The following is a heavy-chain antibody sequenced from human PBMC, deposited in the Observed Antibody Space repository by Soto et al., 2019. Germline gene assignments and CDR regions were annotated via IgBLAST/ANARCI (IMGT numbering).Heavy chain of an antibody. CDR1: GFTFSSYG. V-gene: IGHV3-30*18. CDR2: ISYDGSNK. CDR3: AKDHRWLQILGAFDI. J-gene: IGHJ3*02. Sequence: GSLRLSCAASGFTFSSYGMHWVRQAPGKGLEWVAVISYDGSNKYYADSVKGRFTISRDNSKNTLYLQMNSLRAEDTAVYYCAKDHRWLQILGAFDIWGQGTMVTVSS. D-gene: IGHD2-8*02.